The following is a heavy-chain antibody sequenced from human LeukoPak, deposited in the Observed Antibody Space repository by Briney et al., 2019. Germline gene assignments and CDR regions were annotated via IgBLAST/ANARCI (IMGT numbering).Heavy chain of an antibody. CDR2: ISSSGSTI. J-gene: IGHJ6*04. Sequence: GGSLRLSCAASGFTFSDYYMSWLRQAPGKGLERVSYISSSGSTIYYADSVKGRFTISRDNAKNSLYLQMNSLRAEDAAVYYCAELGITMIGGVWGKGTTVTTSS. D-gene: IGHD3-10*02. V-gene: IGHV3-11*04. CDR3: AELGITMIGGV. CDR1: GFTFSDYY.